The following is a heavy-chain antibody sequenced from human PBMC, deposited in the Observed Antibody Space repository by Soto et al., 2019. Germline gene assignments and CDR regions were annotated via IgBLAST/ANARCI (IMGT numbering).Heavy chain of an antibody. CDR3: AKRVGQQLVHFDY. CDR2: ISGSGGST. V-gene: IGHV3-23*01. D-gene: IGHD6-13*01. Sequence: EVQLLESGGGLVQPGGSLRLSCAASGFTFSSYAMSWVRQAPGKGLEWVSAISGSGGSTYYADSVKGRFTISRDNTKNTLYLQMNSLRAEDTAVHYCAKRVGQQLVHFDYWGQGTLVTVSS. CDR1: GFTFSSYA. J-gene: IGHJ4*02.